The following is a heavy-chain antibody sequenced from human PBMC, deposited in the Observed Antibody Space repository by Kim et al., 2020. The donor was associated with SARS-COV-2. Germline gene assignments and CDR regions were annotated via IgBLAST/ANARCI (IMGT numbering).Heavy chain of an antibody. Sequence: SGKGRFTISKDCSKDTLYLQMNSLSAEDTAIYYCAKVSRRGIGGLFDAMDVWGQGAMVTVSS. D-gene: IGHD3-10*01. J-gene: IGHJ3*01. V-gene: IGHV3-33*03. CDR3: AKVSRRGIGGLFDAMDV.